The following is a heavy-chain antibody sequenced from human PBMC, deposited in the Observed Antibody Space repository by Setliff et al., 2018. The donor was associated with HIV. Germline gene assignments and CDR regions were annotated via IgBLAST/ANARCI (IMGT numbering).Heavy chain of an antibody. D-gene: IGHD6-19*01. CDR1: GYIFANYG. CDR3: ARVPYRSAWFSGGHDAFDI. Sequence: ASVKVSCKASGYIFANYGISWVRQAPGQGLEWMGWISAYNGNTKYAQKLQGRVTMTTDTSTSTAYMEMRSLRSDDTAVYFCARVPYRSAWFSGGHDAFDIWGQGTMVTVSS. J-gene: IGHJ3*02. CDR2: ISAYNGNT. V-gene: IGHV1-18*01.